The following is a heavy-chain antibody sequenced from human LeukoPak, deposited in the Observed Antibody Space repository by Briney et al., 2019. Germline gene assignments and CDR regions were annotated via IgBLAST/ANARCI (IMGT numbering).Heavy chain of an antibody. D-gene: IGHD6-19*01. J-gene: IGHJ4*02. Sequence: SETLSLTCTVSGGSISSGGYYWSWIRQPPGKGLEWIGEINHSGSTNYNPSLKSRVTISVDTSKNQFSLKLSSVTAADTAVYYCARVPGQWLALDYWGQGTLVTVSS. CDR2: INHSGST. V-gene: IGHV4-39*07. CDR1: GGSISSGGYY. CDR3: ARVPGQWLALDY.